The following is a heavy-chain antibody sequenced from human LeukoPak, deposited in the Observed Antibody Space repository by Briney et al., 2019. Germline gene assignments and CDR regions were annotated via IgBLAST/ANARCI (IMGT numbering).Heavy chain of an antibody. V-gene: IGHV3-48*03. J-gene: IGHJ4*02. D-gene: IGHD6-13*01. CDR3: HSIAAAGTGY. Sequence: GGSLRLSCAASGSTFSSYEMNWVRQAPGKGLEWVSYISGSGSTIYYADSVKGRFTISRDNAKNTLYLQMNSLRAEDTAVYYCHSIAAAGTGYWGQGILVTVSS. CDR1: GSTFSSYE. CDR2: ISGSGSTI.